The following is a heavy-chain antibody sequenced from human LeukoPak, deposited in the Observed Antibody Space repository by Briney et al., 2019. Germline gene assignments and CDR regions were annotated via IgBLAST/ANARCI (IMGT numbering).Heavy chain of an antibody. D-gene: IGHD2-2*01. V-gene: IGHV3-23*01. J-gene: IGHJ4*02. CDR2: ISDSGGST. CDR3: AKGYCSSTSGSPDY. CDR1: GFTFRSYA. Sequence: GGSLRLSCAASGFTFRSYAMTWVRQAPGKGLEWVSAISDSGGSTYYADSVKGRFTISRDNSMNTLYLQMNSLRAEDTAVYYCAKGYCSSTSGSPDYWGQGTLVTVSS.